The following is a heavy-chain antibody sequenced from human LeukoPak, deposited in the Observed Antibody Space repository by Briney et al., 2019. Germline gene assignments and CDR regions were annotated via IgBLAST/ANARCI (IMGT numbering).Heavy chain of an antibody. CDR3: ARAGDSSGYYSPFDY. V-gene: IGHV1-46*01. CDR2: INPSGGST. CDR1: GYTFTSYY. D-gene: IGHD3-22*01. J-gene: IGHJ4*02. Sequence: ASVKVSCKASGYTFTSYYMHWVRQAPGQGREWMGIINPSGGSTSYAQKFQGRVTMTRDTSTSTVYMELSSLRSEDTAVYYCARAGDSSGYYSPFDYWGQGTLVSVSS.